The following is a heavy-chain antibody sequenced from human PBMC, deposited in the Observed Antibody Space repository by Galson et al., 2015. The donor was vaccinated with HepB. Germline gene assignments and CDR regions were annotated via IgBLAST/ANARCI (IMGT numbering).Heavy chain of an antibody. J-gene: IGHJ4*02. CDR1: GFTFSSYG. CDR3: ATGGGGSWHHYFDS. D-gene: IGHD6-13*01. CDR2: ISYDGSHE. Sequence: SLRLSCAASGFTFSSYGMHWVRQAPGKGLEWVAVISYDGSHEYYADSVKGRFTISRDNSKNTLYLQMNSLRAEDTAVFYCATGGGGSWHHYFDSWGQGTLVTVSS. V-gene: IGHV3-30*03.